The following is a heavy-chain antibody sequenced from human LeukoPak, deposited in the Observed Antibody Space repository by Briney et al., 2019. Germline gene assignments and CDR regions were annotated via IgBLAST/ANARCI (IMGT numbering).Heavy chain of an antibody. V-gene: IGHV1-46*01. J-gene: IGHJ4*02. D-gene: IGHD2-8*02. Sequence: GGSLRLSCSASGFTFSTYGMHWVRQAPGQGLEWMGLINPSGTNTNYARKFRGRVTMTRDTSTSTVYMDLSSLRSEDTAMYFCAREESGGYFDFWGQGTLVTVSS. CDR2: INPSGTNT. CDR3: AREESGGYFDF. CDR1: GFTFSTYG.